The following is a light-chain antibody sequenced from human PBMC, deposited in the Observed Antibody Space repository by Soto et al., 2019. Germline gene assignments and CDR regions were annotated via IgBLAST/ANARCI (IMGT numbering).Light chain of an antibody. Sequence: QSVLTQSSSASASLGSSVKLTCTLSTGHRAFTIVWHQQQPGKAPRYLMELERSGTYHMGRTVPDRFSGSSSGADRYLTISNLQFEDEADYYCATWDSNTVVLGGGTKLTVL. CDR1: TGHRAFT. CDR2: LERSGTY. CDR3: ATWDSNTVV. V-gene: IGLV4-60*02. J-gene: IGLJ2*01.